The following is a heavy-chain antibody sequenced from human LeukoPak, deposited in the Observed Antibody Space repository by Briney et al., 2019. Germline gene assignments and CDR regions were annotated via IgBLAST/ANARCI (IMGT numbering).Heavy chain of an antibody. CDR1: GYTLSGFY. CDR3: AREPPESYYFDN. V-gene: IGHV1-46*01. CDR2: IKVSGGRT. Sequence: GASVKVSCKASGYTLSGFYVHWVRQAPGQGLGWMGIIKVSGGRTEYAQKFQGRVTVTTDMSTSTVYMELNNLRSEDTAVYYCAREPPESYYFDNWGQGTLVTVSS. J-gene: IGHJ4*02.